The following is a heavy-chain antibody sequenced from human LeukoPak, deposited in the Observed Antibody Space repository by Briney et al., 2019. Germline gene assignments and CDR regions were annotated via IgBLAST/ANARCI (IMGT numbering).Heavy chain of an antibody. Sequence: PSETLSLTCTVSGGSISSSSYYWGWIRQPPGKGLEEIGSIYYSGDTYYNPSLKSRVTISVDTSKNQFSLKLSSVTAADTAVYYCARAGYYSFDYWGQGTLVTVSS. CDR2: IYYSGDT. J-gene: IGHJ4*02. CDR1: GGSISSSSYY. CDR3: ARAGYYSFDY. V-gene: IGHV4-39*01. D-gene: IGHD3-9*01.